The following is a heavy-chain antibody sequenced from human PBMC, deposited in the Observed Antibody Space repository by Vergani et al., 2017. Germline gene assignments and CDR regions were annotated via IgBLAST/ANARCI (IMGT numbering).Heavy chain of an antibody. Sequence: QVRLEESGPGLVKPSETLSLTCSVSGYSIGSGFYWAWIRQSPGEGLQWLTSIHNRGKTYHNPSLKSRVSVSLDTSKNRFSLNLTSVTATDTAVYSCARSQVDYWYFDLWGPGSLVTVSS. CDR2: IHNRGKT. CDR3: ARSQVDYWYFDL. CDR1: GYSIGSGFY. J-gene: IGHJ2*01. V-gene: IGHV4-38-2*01.